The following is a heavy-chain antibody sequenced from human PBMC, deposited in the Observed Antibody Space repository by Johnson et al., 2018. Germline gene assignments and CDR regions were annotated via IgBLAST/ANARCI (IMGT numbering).Heavy chain of an antibody. Sequence: QVQLQESGGGVVQPGTSLTLSCFTSGVTVTSYTWHWVRQAPGKGLEWVAVIWYDGSQTVYGDSVKGRSTISRDNSNVYLQMNSLRAEDTAVYFCARPEGLYSSNSDQYFQHWGQGTLVIVSS. V-gene: IGHV3-33*01. CDR1: GVTVTSYT. D-gene: IGHD6-13*01. CDR3: ARPEGLYSSNSDQYFQH. CDR2: IWYDGSQT. J-gene: IGHJ1*01.